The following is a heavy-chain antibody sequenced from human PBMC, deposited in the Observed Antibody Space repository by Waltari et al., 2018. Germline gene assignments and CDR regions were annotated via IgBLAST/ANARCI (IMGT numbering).Heavy chain of an antibody. V-gene: IGHV3-23*04. J-gene: IGHJ4*02. Sequence: EVQLVESGGGLVQPGGSLRLSCAASGFTFSSYAMSWVRQAPGKGLEWVSAISGSGGSTYYADSGKGRFTISRDNSKNTLYLQMNSLRAEDTAVYYCATSDYCDFGFDYWGQGTLVTVSS. CDR2: ISGSGGST. D-gene: IGHD3-22*01. CDR1: GFTFSSYA. CDR3: ATSDYCDFGFDY.